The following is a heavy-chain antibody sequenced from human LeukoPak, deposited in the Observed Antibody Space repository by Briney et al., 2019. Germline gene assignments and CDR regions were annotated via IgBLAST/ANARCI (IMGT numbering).Heavy chain of an antibody. Sequence: GSLRLSCAASGFTFSTYRMNWVRQPPGKGLEWIGEINHSGSTNYNPSLKGRVTISVDTSKNQFSLKLSSVTAADTAVYYCVSLRGSSSNWFDPWGQGTLVTVSS. D-gene: IGHD6-6*01. CDR3: VSLRGSSSNWFDP. J-gene: IGHJ5*02. CDR1: GFTFSTYR. V-gene: IGHV4-34*08. CDR2: INHSGST.